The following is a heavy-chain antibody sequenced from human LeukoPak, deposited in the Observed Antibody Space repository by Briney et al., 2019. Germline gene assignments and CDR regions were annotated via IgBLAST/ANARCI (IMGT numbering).Heavy chain of an antibody. D-gene: IGHD6-19*01. J-gene: IGHJ4*02. CDR2: IYYSGST. CDR3: ARELYSSGWSDY. Sequence: PSETLSLTCTISGGSISSYYRSWIRQPPGKGLEWIGYIYYSGSTNYNPSLKSRVTISVDTSKNQFSLKLSSVTAADTAVYYCARELYSSGWSDYWGQGTLVTVSS. V-gene: IGHV4-59*12. CDR1: GGSISSYY.